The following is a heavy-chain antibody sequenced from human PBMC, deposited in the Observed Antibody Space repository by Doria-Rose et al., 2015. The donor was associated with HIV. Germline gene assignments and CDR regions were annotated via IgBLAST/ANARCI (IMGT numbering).Heavy chain of an antibody. CDR3: ARVLSGPYDY. Sequence: QVQLQESGPGLVKPSETLSLTCSVSGGSISHYYWSWIRQPPGKGLEYIGDIFNTGCTNYSPSLKSRVSISIDTSTTRFSLSLISETAADTAVYYCARVLSGPYDYWGQGTLVTVSS. J-gene: IGHJ4*02. CDR1: GGSISHYY. V-gene: IGHV4-59*01. D-gene: IGHD6-19*01. CDR2: IFNTGCT.